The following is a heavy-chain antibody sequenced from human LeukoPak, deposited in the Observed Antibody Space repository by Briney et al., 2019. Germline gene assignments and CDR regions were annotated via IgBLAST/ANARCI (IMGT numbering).Heavy chain of an antibody. V-gene: IGHV3-53*01. CDR3: AREGPATADY. CDR2: IYSGGST. D-gene: IGHD2-2*01. J-gene: IGHJ4*02. Sequence: GGSLRLSCAASGFTLSSYAMSWVRQAPGKGLEWVLVIYSGGSTYYADSVKGRFTISRDNSKNTLYLQMNSLRAEDTAVYYCAREGPATADYWGRGTLVTVSS. CDR1: GFTLSSYA.